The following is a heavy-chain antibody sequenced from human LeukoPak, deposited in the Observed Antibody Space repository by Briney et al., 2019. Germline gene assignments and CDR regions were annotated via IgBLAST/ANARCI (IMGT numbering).Heavy chain of an antibody. J-gene: IGHJ4*02. V-gene: IGHV3-21*01. CDR2: ISSSSSYI. Sequence: GGSLRLSCAASGFTFSSYSMNWVRQAPGKGLEWVSSISSSSSYIYYADSVKGRFTISRDNAKNSLYLQMNSLRAEDMAVYYCARVEADGDYAGLDYWGQGTLVTVSS. CDR1: GFTFSSYS. D-gene: IGHD4-17*01. CDR3: ARVEADGDYAGLDY.